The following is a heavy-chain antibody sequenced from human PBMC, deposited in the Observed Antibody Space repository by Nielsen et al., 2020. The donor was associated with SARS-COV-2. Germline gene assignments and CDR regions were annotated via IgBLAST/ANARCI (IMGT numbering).Heavy chain of an antibody. CDR3: ARGIPPYIVATIRLDP. D-gene: IGHD5-12*01. J-gene: IGHJ5*02. Sequence: SETLSLTCTVSGGSISSSSYYWGWIRKPPGKGLEWIGSIYYSGSTYYNPSLKSRVTISVDTSKNQFPLKLSSVTAADTAVYYCARGIPPYIVATIRLDPWGQGTLVTVSS. CDR2: IYYSGST. V-gene: IGHV4-39*06. CDR1: GGSISSSSYY.